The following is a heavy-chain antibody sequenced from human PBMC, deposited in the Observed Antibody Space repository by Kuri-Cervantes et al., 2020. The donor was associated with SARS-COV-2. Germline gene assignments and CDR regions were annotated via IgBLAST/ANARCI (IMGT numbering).Heavy chain of an antibody. D-gene: IGHD6-19*01. CDR2: LSYDGSNK. Sequence: GESLKISCAASGFTFSSYAMHWVRQAPSKGLEWVAVLSYDGSNKYYADSVKGRFTISRNNYKNTLYLQMTSLRAEDTAVYYCARGAVAGTLYYYYYGMDVWGQGTTVTVSS. CDR1: GFTFSSYA. CDR3: ARGAVAGTLYYYYYGMDV. V-gene: IGHV3-30-3*01. J-gene: IGHJ6*02.